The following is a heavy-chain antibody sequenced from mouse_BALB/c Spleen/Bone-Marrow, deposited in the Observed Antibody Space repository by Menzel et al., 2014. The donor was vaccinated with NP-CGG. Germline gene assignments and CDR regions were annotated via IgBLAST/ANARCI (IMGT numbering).Heavy chain of an antibody. D-gene: IGHD3-2*01. CDR2: INPGSGGT. J-gene: IGHJ3*01. CDR1: GYVFTNHL. CDR3: ARDSSGYAWFAY. Sequence: VQLQQSGAELVRPGTSVKVSCKAPGYVFTNHLIEWIKQRPGQGLEWIGVINPGSGGTNYNEKFKGKATLTADRSSSTAYMQLTSLTSDDSAVYFCARDSSGYAWFAYWGQGTLVTVST. V-gene: IGHV1-54*01.